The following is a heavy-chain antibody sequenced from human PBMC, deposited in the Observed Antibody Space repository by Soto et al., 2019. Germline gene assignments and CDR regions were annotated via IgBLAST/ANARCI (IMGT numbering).Heavy chain of an antibody. CDR2: IIPIFGTA. D-gene: IGHD3-10*01. CDR1: GGTFSSYA. J-gene: IGHJ4*02. V-gene: IGHV1-69*01. Sequence: QVQLVQSGAEVKKPGSSVKVSCKAPGGTFSSYAISWVRQAPGQGLEWMGGIIPIFGTANYAQKFQGRVTITADESTSTAYMELSRLRSEDTAVYYCARDLAHFDGSGSYRELTGKDWGQGTLVTVSS. CDR3: ARDLAHFDGSGSYRELTGKD.